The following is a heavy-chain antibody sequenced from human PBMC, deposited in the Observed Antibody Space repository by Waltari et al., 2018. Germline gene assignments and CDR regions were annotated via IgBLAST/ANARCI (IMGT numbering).Heavy chain of an antibody. CDR2: IYYSGST. Sequence: QVQLQESGPGLVKPSQTLSLTCTVSGGSISSGGYYWSWIRQHPGKGLEWIGYIYYSGSTYYNPSLKSRVTISVDTSKNQFSLKLSSVTAADTAVYYCARGKTAVAGMGTGYYFDYWGQGTLVTVSS. CDR1: GGSISSGGYY. V-gene: IGHV4-31*03. J-gene: IGHJ4*02. CDR3: ARGKTAVAGMGTGYYFDY. D-gene: IGHD6-19*01.